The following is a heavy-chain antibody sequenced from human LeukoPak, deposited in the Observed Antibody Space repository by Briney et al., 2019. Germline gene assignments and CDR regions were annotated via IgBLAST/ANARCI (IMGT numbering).Heavy chain of an antibody. CDR1: GYTFTGYY. CDR2: INPNSGGT. J-gene: IGHJ6*02. Sequence: ASVKVSCKASGYTFTGYYMHWVRQAPGQGLEWMGWINPNSGGTNHAQKFQGRVTMTRDTSISTAYMELSRLRSDDTAVYYCARMAVAGTYYYYYGMDVWGQGTTVTVSS. V-gene: IGHV1-2*02. CDR3: ARMAVAGTYYYYYGMDV. D-gene: IGHD6-19*01.